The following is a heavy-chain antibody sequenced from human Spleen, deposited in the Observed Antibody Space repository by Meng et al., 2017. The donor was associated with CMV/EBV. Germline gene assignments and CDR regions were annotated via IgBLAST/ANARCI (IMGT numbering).Heavy chain of an antibody. CDR3: ARAEEGFLQWLCED. D-gene: IGHD3-10*01. Sequence: ASGGTFTSYAISWVRQAPGQGLEWMGGILTLFGTTNYAQKFQDRVTITTDKSATTVHMELTSLRSEDTAVYYCARAEEGFLQWLCEDWGQGTLVTVSS. V-gene: IGHV1-69*05. CDR2: ILTLFGTT. CDR1: GGTFTSYA. J-gene: IGHJ4*02.